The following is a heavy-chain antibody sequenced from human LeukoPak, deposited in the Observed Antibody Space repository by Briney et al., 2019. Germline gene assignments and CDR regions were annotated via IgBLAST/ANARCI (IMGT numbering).Heavy chain of an antibody. CDR3: ARERYCSSTSCCYYFDY. Sequence: SVKVSCKASGGTFSSYAISWVRQAPGQGLEWMGRIIPIFGIANYAQKFQGRVTITADKSTSTAYMELSSLRSEDTAVYYCARERYCSSTSCCYYFDYWGQGTLVTVSS. CDR1: GGTFSSYA. J-gene: IGHJ4*02. V-gene: IGHV1-69*04. CDR2: IIPIFGIA. D-gene: IGHD2-2*01.